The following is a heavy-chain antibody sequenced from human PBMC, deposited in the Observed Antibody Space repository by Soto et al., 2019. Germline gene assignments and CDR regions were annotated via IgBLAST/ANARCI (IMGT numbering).Heavy chain of an antibody. CDR3: ARDHPHSYGVYYFDY. CDR1: GGSISSSSFH. Sequence: PSETLSLTYTVSGGSISSSSFHWGWIRQPPGKGLEWIGSIYYSGSTYYSPSLQNRVTISIDTSKNQVSLKVNSVTAADTAVYYCARDHPHSYGVYYFDYWGQGTPVTVSS. D-gene: IGHD5-18*01. V-gene: IGHV4-39*07. CDR2: IYYSGST. J-gene: IGHJ4*02.